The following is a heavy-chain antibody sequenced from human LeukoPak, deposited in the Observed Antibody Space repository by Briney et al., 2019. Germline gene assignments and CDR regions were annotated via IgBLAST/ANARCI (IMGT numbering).Heavy chain of an antibody. CDR3: ARGEQQLVPSDYYYMDV. CDR2: ISGSGGST. V-gene: IGHV3-23*01. J-gene: IGHJ6*03. Sequence: GGSLRLSCAASGFTFSSYAMSWVRQAPGKGLEWVSAISGSGGSTYYADSVKGRFTISRDNAKNSLYLQMNSLRAEDTAVYYCARGEQQLVPSDYYYMDVWGKGTTVTVSS. D-gene: IGHD6-13*01. CDR1: GFTFSSYA.